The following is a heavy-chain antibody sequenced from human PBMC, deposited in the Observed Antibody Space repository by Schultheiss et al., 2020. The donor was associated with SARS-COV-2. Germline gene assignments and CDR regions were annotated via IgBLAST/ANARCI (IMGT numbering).Heavy chain of an antibody. CDR2: IHWDDDK. J-gene: IGHJ4*02. CDR1: GFSLSTSGVG. D-gene: IGHD3-3*01. Sequence: SGPTLVKPTQTLTLTCTFSGFSLSTSGVGVGWIRQPPGKALEWLALIHWDDDKRYSPSLTSRLTITRDTSKNQVVLKMTNTDPVDTATYYCAHSRNYEFWSGYYSGTFDFWGQGTLVTVSS. CDR3: AHSRNYEFWSGYYSGTFDF. V-gene: IGHV2-5*02.